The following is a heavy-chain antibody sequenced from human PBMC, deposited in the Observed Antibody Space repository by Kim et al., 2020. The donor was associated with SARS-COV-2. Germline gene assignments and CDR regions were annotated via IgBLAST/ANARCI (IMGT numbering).Heavy chain of an antibody. CDR3: TRGLLPPQTNVWYYFDY. J-gene: IGHJ4*02. V-gene: IGHV3-53*01. D-gene: IGHD4-17*01. Sequence: GGSLRLSCAAYGFTISSNYMIWLRQAPGKGLEWVSVLYSDGRTFYTDSVKGRFTISRDDSKNTLFLQMNSLRVEDTAMYYCTRGLLPPQTNVWYYFDYRGQGILVTVSS. CDR1: GFTISSNY. CDR2: LYSDGRT.